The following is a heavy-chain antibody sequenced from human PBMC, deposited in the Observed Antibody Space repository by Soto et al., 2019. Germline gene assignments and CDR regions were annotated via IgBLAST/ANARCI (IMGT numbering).Heavy chain of an antibody. CDR1: GFTFSSYW. CDR3: ATARRGGGASY. J-gene: IGHJ4*02. Sequence: EVQLVESGGGLVQPGGSLRLSCVASGFTFSSYWMTWVRQAPGKGLERVASIHQDGSDKYYVDSVKGRFTISRDNARNSLYLQMNSLRAEDTAVYYCATARRGGGASYWGQGTLVTVSS. D-gene: IGHD2-21*01. CDR2: IHQDGSDK. V-gene: IGHV3-7*01.